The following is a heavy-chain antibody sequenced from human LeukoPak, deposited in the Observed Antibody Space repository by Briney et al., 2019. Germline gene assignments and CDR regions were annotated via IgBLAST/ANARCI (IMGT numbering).Heavy chain of an antibody. J-gene: IGHJ4*02. Sequence: SETLSLTCAVSSDFFSTSHWWNWVRQSPGEGLEWIGEVSVDGSRNYNPSLKSRVTMSLDKSKNQFSLNLNSVTAADTAVYYCASWIVGATFYFDYWGQGTLVTVSS. CDR2: VSVDGSR. V-gene: IGHV4-4*02. CDR1: SDFFSTSHW. CDR3: ASWIVGATFYFDY. D-gene: IGHD1-26*01.